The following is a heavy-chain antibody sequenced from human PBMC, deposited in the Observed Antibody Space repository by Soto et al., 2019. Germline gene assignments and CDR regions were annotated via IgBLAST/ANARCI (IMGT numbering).Heavy chain of an antibody. CDR1: GFTFGRYV. CDR2: IIGSSTSI. J-gene: IGHJ6*01. CDR3: AEGRSYYYYDGVDV. Sequence: GGSLRLSCAAPGFTFGRYVITWVRLALGKGLERVSYIIGSSTSIYYADPVKGRFTISRDNPKNTLYVQMNRLRAEDTAFYFCAEGRSYYYYDGVDVWVQGTTVTVSS. V-gene: IGHV3-48*01.